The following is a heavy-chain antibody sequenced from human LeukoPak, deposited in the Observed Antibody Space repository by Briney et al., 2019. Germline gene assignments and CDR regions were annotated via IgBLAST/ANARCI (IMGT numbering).Heavy chain of an antibody. CDR1: GYTFTGYY. D-gene: IGHD3-22*01. J-gene: IGHJ4*02. Sequence: ASVKVSCKASGYTFTGYYMHWVRQAPGQGLEWMGRINPNSGGTNYAQKFQGRVTMTRDTSISTAYMELSRLRSDDTAVYYCAKSSYYDSSDYYREYYFDYWGQGTLVTVSS. CDR3: AKSSYYDSSDYYREYYFDY. V-gene: IGHV1-2*06. CDR2: INPNSGGT.